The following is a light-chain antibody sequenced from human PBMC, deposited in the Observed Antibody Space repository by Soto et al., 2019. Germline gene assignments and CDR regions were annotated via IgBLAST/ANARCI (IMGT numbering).Light chain of an antibody. V-gene: IGKV1-33*01. CDR3: QQYDNLPRT. J-gene: IGKJ4*01. CDR1: QSISSY. CDR2: DAS. Sequence: NQMSLSPSTLSASEIDIAPITLLASQSISSYVNWYQQKPGKAPKLLIYDASNLETGVPSRFSGSGSGTDFTFTISSLQPEDIATYYCQQYDNLPRTFGGGTKVDI.